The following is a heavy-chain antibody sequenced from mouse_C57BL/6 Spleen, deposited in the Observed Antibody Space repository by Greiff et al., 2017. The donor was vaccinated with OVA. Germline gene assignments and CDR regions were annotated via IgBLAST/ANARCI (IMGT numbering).Heavy chain of an antibody. J-gene: IGHJ4*01. CDR3: ARDRGYAMDY. V-gene: IGHV5-17*01. CDR1: GFTFSDYG. CDR2: ISRGSSTI. Sequence: EVQLVESGGGLVKPGGSLKLSCAASGFTFSDYGMHWVRQAPEQGLEWVAYISRGSSTIYYADTVKGRFTIARDNAKNTLFLQMTSLRSEDAAMYYCARDRGYAMDYWGQGTSVTVSS.